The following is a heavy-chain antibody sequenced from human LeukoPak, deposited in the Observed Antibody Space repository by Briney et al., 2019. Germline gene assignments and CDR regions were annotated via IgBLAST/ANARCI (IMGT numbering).Heavy chain of an antibody. D-gene: IGHD6-13*01. CDR2: IYYSGST. J-gene: IGHJ6*02. CDR1: GGSISSYY. CDR3: ARDAPAAGLYGMDV. V-gene: IGHV4-59*01. Sequence: SETLSLTCTVSGGSISSYYWSWIRQLPGKGLEWIGYIYYSGSTNYNPSLKSRVTISVDTSKNQFSLKLSSVTAADTAVYYCARDAPAAGLYGMDVWGQGTTVTVSS.